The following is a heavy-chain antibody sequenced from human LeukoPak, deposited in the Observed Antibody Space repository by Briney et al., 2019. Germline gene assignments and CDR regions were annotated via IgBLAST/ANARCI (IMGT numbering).Heavy chain of an antibody. CDR2: ISYSGST. V-gene: IGHV4-59*01. J-gene: IGHJ4*02. Sequence: PSETLTLTCTVSGGSISSYYWSWIRQPPGKGLEWVGYISYSGSTNYNPSLKSRVTISVDTSKNQFSLKLSSVTAADTAIYYCARDGRAGSLFAYWGQGTLVTVSS. CDR3: ARDGRAGSLFAY. D-gene: IGHD6-19*01. CDR1: GGSISSYY.